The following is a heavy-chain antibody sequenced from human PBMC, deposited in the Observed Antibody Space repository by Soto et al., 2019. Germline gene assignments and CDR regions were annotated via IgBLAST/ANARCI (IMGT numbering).Heavy chain of an antibody. V-gene: IGHV4-34*01. D-gene: IGHD5-18*01. CDR1: GGSFSGYY. CDR3: ARGRERYSYGKFDY. CDR2: INHSGST. J-gene: IGHJ4*02. Sequence: PSEPLSLTCAVHGGSFSGYYWSWIRQPPGKGLEWIGEINHSGSTNYNPSLKSRVTISVDTSKNQFSLKLSSVTAADTAVYYCARGRERYSYGKFDYWGQETLVTVSS.